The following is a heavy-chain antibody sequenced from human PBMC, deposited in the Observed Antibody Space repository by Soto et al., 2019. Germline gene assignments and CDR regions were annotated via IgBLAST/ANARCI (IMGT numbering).Heavy chain of an antibody. Sequence: QITLKESGPTLVKPTQTLTLTCTFSGFSLNTSGVGVGWIRQPPGKALEWLALIYWDDDKRYSPSLKSRLTIXRXXSKNQAVLTMTTMDPVDPRAYDGAHRPYSDDPIDSWGQGTLVTASS. D-gene: IGHD4-17*01. CDR1: GFSLNTSGVG. CDR3: AHRPYSDDPIDS. V-gene: IGHV2-5*02. J-gene: IGHJ4*02. CDR2: IYWDDDK.